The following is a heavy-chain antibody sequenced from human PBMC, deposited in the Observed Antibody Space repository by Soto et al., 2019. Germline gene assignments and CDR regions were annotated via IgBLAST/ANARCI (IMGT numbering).Heavy chain of an antibody. CDR3: TRMHVVGDGAYYYMDA. J-gene: IGHJ6*03. V-gene: IGHV4-59*01. D-gene: IGHD2-21*01. Sequence: QVQLQESGPGLVKPSETLSLTCSVSGGSIHGYYWSWIRQTPEKGLESVGYMYYEENKFYNPSLQRRVTMSVDTSKNIFSLRLSSVSAADSALYYCTRMHVVGDGAYYYMDAWAKGTTVTASS. CDR1: GGSIHGYY. CDR2: MYYEENK.